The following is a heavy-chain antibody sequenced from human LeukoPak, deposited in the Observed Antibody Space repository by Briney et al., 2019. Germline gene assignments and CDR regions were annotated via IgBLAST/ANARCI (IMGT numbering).Heavy chain of an antibody. J-gene: IGHJ1*01. Sequence: GGSLRLSCAASGFTFSNSAMSWVRQAPGKGLVWVSRIKSDGRTNYADSVKGRFTISRDNAKNTVSLQMNSLRAEDTGVYYCARAPSEIGGYYPEYFRHWGQGTLVIVSS. CDR2: IKSDGRT. CDR3: ARAPSEIGGYYPEYFRH. V-gene: IGHV3-74*01. D-gene: IGHD3-22*01. CDR1: GFTFSNSA.